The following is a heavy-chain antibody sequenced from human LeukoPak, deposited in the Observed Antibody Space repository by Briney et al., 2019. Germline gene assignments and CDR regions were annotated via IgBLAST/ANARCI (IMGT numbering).Heavy chain of an antibody. J-gene: IGHJ4*02. CDR1: GYTFTSYG. D-gene: IGHD6-19*01. CDR2: ISAYNGNT. Sequence: ASVKVSCKASGYTFTSYGISWVRQAPGQGLEWMGWISAYNGNTNYAQKLQGRVTMTTDTSTSTAYMELRSLRSDDTAVYYCARAGQKEEQWLVQSSYWGQGTLVTVSS. V-gene: IGHV1-18*01. CDR3: ARAGQKEEQWLVQSSY.